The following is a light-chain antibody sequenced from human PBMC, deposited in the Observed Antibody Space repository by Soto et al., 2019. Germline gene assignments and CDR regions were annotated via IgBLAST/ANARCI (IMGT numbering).Light chain of an antibody. J-gene: IGLJ2*01. V-gene: IGLV2-14*01. CDR2: DVS. CDR3: SSYTSSSTVV. CDR1: SSDVDGYNY. Sequence: QSALTQPASVSGSPGQSITISCTGTSSDVDGYNYVSWYQQHPGKAPKLMIYDVSNRTSGVSNRFSGSKSGNTASLTISGLQAEDEADYYCSSYTSSSTVVFGGGTKLTVL.